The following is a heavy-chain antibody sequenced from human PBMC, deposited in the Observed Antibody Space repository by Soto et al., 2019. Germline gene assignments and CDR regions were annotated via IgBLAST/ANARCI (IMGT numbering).Heavy chain of an antibody. CDR2: IYYSGST. V-gene: IGHV4-59*01. CDR3: AREANSSGWYGWFDP. Sequence: PSETLSLTCTVSGGSISSYYWSWIRQPPGKGLEWIGYIYYSGSTNYNPSLKSRVTISVYTSKNQFSLKLSSVTAADTAVYYCAREANSSGWYGWFDPWGQGTLVTVSS. CDR1: GGSISSYY. J-gene: IGHJ5*02. D-gene: IGHD6-19*01.